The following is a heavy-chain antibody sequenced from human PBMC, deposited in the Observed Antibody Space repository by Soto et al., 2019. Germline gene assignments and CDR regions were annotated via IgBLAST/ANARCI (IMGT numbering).Heavy chain of an antibody. Sequence: SETLSLTCAVSGYSISSNHYWDWIRQPPGKGLEWIGSVFHSGSTYYNPSLNSRVTMSVDTSKNQLALTLTSVTASDTAGYYCAGEARTFDWYLDLWGRATLVTVSS. CDR1: GYSISSNHY. CDR3: AGEARTFDWYLDL. D-gene: IGHD6-6*01. V-gene: IGHV4-38-2*01. J-gene: IGHJ2*01. CDR2: VFHSGST.